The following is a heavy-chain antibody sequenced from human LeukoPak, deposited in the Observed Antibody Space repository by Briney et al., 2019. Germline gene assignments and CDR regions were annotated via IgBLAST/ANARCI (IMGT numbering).Heavy chain of an antibody. CDR3: ARVAVAGMYNWFDP. V-gene: IGHV3-21*01. CDR1: GFTFSSYS. CDR2: ISSSSSYI. J-gene: IGHJ5*02. D-gene: IGHD6-19*01. Sequence: GGSLRLSCAASGFTFSSYSMNWIRQAPGKGLEWVSSISSSSSYIYYADSVKGRFTISRDNAENSLYLQMNSLRAEDTAVYYCARVAVAGMYNWFDPWGQGTLVTVSS.